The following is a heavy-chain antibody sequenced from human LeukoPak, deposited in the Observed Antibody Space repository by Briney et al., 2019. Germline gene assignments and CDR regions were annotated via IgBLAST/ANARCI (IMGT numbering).Heavy chain of an antibody. CDR2: INPDGSDK. D-gene: IGHD6-19*01. Sequence: GGSLRLSCAGSGFIFRDHWLTWVRQAPGKGLEWVANINPDGSDKNYVDSLKGRFTIFRDNAKNFLFLQMNSLRVEDTAVYYCAGPPQAGPFDYWGQGTLVTVSS. CDR1: GFIFRDHW. V-gene: IGHV3-7*01. CDR3: AGPPQAGPFDY. J-gene: IGHJ4*02.